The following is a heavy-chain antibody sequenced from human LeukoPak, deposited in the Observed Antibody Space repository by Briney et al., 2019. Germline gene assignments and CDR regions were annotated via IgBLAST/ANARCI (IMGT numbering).Heavy chain of an antibody. V-gene: IGHV3-30*14. D-gene: IGHD2-2*02. CDR2: ISFDGTIK. J-gene: IGHJ4*02. Sequence: GGSLRLSCSASGFTFSNYAMHWVRQAPGKGLEWVAAISFDGTIKYYADSVKGRFTISRDNSKNTLYLQMNSLRAEDTAVYYCARGQAQYLAIPILDYWGQGTLVTVSS. CDR1: GFTFSNYA. CDR3: ARGQAQYLAIPILDY.